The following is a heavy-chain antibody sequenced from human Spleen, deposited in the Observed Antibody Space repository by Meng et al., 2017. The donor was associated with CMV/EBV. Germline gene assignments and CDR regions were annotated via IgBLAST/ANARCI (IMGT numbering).Heavy chain of an antibody. D-gene: IGHD3-22*01. CDR3: ARALQYYFDSSGYHLAV. V-gene: IGHV1-69*13. CDR1: GDTFTSYA. J-gene: IGHJ6*02. Sequence: SVKVSCKASGDTFTSYAISWVRQAPGQGLEWMGGITPIFGTANYAQKFQGRVTITADESTSTAYMEMSSLRSEDTAVYYCARALQYYFDSSGYHLAVWGQGTTVTVSS. CDR2: ITPIFGTA.